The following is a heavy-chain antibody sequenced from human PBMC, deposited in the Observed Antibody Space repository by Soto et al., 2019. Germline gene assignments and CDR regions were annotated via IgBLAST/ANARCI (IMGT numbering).Heavy chain of an antibody. CDR1: GFTFSDYA. CDR2: VSHDGRNT. J-gene: IGHJ4*02. V-gene: IGHV3-30*18. Sequence: VQLVESGGGVVQPGRSLRLSCAASGFTFSDYAMHWVRQAPGKGLEWVAVVSHDGRNTHYADSVKGRFTISRDSSKNTVSLEMTSVRAEDTADYYFAKGGRQWLVTSDFNYWGQGALVTVSS. CDR3: AKGGRQWLVTSDFNY. D-gene: IGHD6-19*01.